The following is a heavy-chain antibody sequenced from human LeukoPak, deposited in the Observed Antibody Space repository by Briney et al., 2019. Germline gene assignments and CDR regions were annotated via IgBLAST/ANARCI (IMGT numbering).Heavy chain of an antibody. V-gene: IGHV4-61*05. J-gene: IGHJ4*02. Sequence: SETLSLTCTVSGGSISSSSYYWGWIRQPPGKGLEWIGYIYYSGSTNYNPSLKSRVTISVDTSKNQFSLKLSSVTAADTAVYYCARGVVIAPQTFDYWGQGTLVTVSS. D-gene: IGHD2-21*01. CDR3: ARGVVIAPQTFDY. CDR1: GGSISSSSYY. CDR2: IYYSGST.